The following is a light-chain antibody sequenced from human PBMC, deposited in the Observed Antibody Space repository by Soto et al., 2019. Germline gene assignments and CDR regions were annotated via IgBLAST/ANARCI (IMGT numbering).Light chain of an antibody. J-gene: IGKJ2*01. V-gene: IGKV1-39*01. CDR3: QQSFFPPYT. Sequence: DIQMTQSPSSLSASVGDRVTITCRASQSISSYLNWYQHKPGKAPKLLIYAASTLQSGVPSRFSGSGFATDFTLTISSLQPQDFETYYCQQSFFPPYTLGQGTKVDIX. CDR1: QSISSY. CDR2: AAS.